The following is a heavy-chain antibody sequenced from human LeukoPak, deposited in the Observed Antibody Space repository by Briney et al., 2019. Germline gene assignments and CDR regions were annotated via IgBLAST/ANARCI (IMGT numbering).Heavy chain of an antibody. J-gene: IGHJ5*02. CDR1: GGSISSYY. D-gene: IGHD3-22*01. Sequence: SETLSLTCTVSGGSISSYYWSWIRQPPGKGLEWIGYIYYSGSTDYNPSLKSRVTISVDTSKNQFSLKLSSVTAADTAVYYCARTKDDSSGYYQGYWFDPWGQGTLVTVSS. V-gene: IGHV4-59*08. CDR2: IYYSGST. CDR3: ARTKDDSSGYYQGYWFDP.